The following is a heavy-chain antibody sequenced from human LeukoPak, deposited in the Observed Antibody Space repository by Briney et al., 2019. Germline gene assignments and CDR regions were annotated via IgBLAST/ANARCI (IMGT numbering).Heavy chain of an antibody. J-gene: IGHJ4*02. V-gene: IGHV3-64*01. CDR2: ISSNGGST. Sequence: PGGSLRLSCAASGFTFSSYAMHWVCQAPGKGLEYVSAISSNGGSTYYANSVKGRFTISRDNSKNTLYLQMGSLRAEDMAVYYCARDRAYYDSSGLIDYWGQGTLVTVSS. CDR1: GFTFSSYA. D-gene: IGHD3-22*01. CDR3: ARDRAYYDSSGLIDY.